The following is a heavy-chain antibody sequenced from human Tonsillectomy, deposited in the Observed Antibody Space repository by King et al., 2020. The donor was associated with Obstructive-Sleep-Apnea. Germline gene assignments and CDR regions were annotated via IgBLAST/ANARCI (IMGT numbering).Heavy chain of an antibody. J-gene: IGHJ4*02. Sequence: QLQESGPGLVKPSETLSLTCNVSGGSISSSGHYWGWIRQPPGKGLEWIGSIHYSGSTYYNPSLKSRVTISVDTSKNQFSLKFTSVTAADTAVYFCARDLSGFWGQGTLVTVSS. CDR3: ARDLSGF. D-gene: IGHD3-10*01. CDR2: IHYSGST. V-gene: IGHV4-39*07. CDR1: GGSISSSGHY.